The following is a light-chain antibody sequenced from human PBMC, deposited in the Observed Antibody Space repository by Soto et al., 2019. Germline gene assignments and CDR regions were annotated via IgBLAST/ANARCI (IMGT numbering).Light chain of an antibody. Sequence: IVLTQSPGTLSLSPGERATLFCRASQSIATSQLAWYQQKPGQAPRLLIGASTRATGIPDRFSGSGSGTDFTLTISRLEPEDFAVYYCQQYGSSRTFGQGTKVDIK. V-gene: IGKV3-20*01. J-gene: IGKJ1*01. CDR2: GAS. CDR1: QSIATSQ. CDR3: QQYGSSRT.